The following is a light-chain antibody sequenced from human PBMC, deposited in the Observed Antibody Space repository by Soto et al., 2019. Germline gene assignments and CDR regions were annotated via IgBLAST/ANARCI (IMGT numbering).Light chain of an antibody. J-gene: IGKJ2*01. CDR3: QQYDNRPPYT. CDR2: DAS. Sequence: DIQLTQSPSSLSASVGDRVTLTCQASQGISNYLNWYQQKPGKAPKLLIYDASNMETGVPSRFSGSGSGTDFTFTISSLQPEDIATYYCQQYDNRPPYTFGQGTKLEIK. V-gene: IGKV1-33*01. CDR1: QGISNY.